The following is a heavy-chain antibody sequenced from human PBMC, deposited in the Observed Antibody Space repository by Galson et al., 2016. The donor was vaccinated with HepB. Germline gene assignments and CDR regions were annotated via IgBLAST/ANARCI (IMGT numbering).Heavy chain of an antibody. Sequence: SLRLSCAASGFTFSDYYMNWIRQAPGKGLEWISYISSRSSTIYYADSVKGRFTISRDNAKNSLFLQMNSLRAEDTAVYYCVRGGDTVNGAAFDVWGQGTMVTVSS. CDR3: VRGGDTVNGAAFDV. V-gene: IGHV3-11*04. CDR1: GFTFSDYY. D-gene: IGHD5-18*01. CDR2: ISSRSSTI. J-gene: IGHJ3*01.